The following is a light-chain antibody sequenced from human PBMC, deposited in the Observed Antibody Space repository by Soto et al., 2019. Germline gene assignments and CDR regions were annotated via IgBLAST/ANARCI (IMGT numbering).Light chain of an antibody. CDR1: QSIGTW. Sequence: DIQLTQSPSTLSASVGDRITITCLSSQSIGTWLAWYQHRPGEGPKLLIHDASSLESGVPSRFSGSGSATEFSLTISSLESGDSGTYHCQQYATYAPSTFGQGTKVDIK. CDR3: QQYATYAPST. V-gene: IGKV1-5*01. J-gene: IGKJ1*01. CDR2: DAS.